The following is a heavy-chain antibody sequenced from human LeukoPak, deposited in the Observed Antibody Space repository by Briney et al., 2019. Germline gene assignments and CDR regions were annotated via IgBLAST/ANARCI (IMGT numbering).Heavy chain of an antibody. D-gene: IGHD4-17*01. CDR3: ARAIHDYGEHYFDY. V-gene: IGHV4-59*01. Sequence: PSETLSLTCTVSGGSISSYYWSWIRQPPGKGLEWIGYIYYSGSTNYNPSLKSRVTISVDTSKNQFSLKLSSVTAADTAVYYCARAIHDYGEHYFDYWGQGTLVTVSS. CDR2: IYYSGST. J-gene: IGHJ4*02. CDR1: GGSISSYY.